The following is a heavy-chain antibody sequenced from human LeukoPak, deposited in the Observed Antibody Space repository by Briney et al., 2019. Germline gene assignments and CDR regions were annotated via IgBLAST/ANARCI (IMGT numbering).Heavy chain of an antibody. D-gene: IGHD6-19*01. Sequence: PGGSLRLSCAASGFTFCSYAMRWVRQAPGKGLEWVSAISGSGGSTYYADSVKGRFTISRDNSKNTLYLQMNSLRAEDTAVYYCTEANQWLVPSIWFDPSGQGTLVTVSS. J-gene: IGHJ5*02. CDR1: GFTFCSYA. CDR3: TEANQWLVPSIWFDP. CDR2: ISGSGGST. V-gene: IGHV3-23*01.